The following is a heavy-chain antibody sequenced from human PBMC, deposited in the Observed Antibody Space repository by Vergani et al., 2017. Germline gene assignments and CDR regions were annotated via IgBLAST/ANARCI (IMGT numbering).Heavy chain of an antibody. CDR1: GASIRSSNYY. V-gene: IGHV4-39*01. CDR3: ARHSTVEWLVKLGWIDP. D-gene: IGHD6-19*01. CDR2: IYYSGST. J-gene: IGHJ5*02. Sequence: QLQLQESGPGLVKPSATLSLTCSVSGASIRSSNYYWGWIRQPPGKGLEWIASIYYSGSTYYNPSLKSRVTISVDTSKNQFYLKLSSVTAAATAVYFCARHSTVEWLVKLGWIDPWGQGILVTVSS.